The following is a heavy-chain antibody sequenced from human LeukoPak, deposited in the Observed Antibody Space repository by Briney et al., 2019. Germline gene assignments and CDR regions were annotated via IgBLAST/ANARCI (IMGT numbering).Heavy chain of an antibody. CDR1: GFTFTTYS. J-gene: IGHJ4*02. CDR3: ARDGGDYPNKNLDF. V-gene: IGHV3-21*01. CDR2: ISSSSSLI. D-gene: IGHD4-17*01. Sequence: GGSLRLSCAASGFTFTTYSMNWVRQASGKGLEWVSSISSSSSLIYYADSVKGRFTISRDNAKNSLYLQMNSLRAEDTAVYYCARDGGDYPNKNLDFWGQGTLVTVSS.